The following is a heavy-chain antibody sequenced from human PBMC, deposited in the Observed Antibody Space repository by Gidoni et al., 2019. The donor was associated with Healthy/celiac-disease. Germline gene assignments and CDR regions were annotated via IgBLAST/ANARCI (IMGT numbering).Heavy chain of an antibody. J-gene: IGHJ2*01. CDR3: ARDRLEYSSSWYGGYFDL. CDR2: IYTSGST. D-gene: IGHD6-13*01. CDR1: GGSISSGSSY. Sequence: QVQLQESGPGLVTPSQTLSLTCTVSGGSISSGSSYWSWIRPPAGKGLEWIGRIYTSGSTNYNPSLKSRVTISVDTSKNQFSLKLSSVTAADTAVYYCARDRLEYSSSWYGGYFDLWGRGTLVTVSS. V-gene: IGHV4-61*02.